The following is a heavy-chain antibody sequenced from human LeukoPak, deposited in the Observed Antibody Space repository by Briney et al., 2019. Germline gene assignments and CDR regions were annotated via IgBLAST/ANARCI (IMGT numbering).Heavy chain of an antibody. CDR1: GFTFSSYG. CDR2: ISSSSSYI. Sequence: GGSLRLSCAASGFTFSSYGMHWVRQAPGKGLEWVSSISSSSSYIFYADSVKGRFTISRDNAKNSLYLQMNSLRAEDTAVYYCARADRPGTFYAFDIWGQGTMVTVSS. CDR3: ARADRPGTFYAFDI. V-gene: IGHV3-21*01. J-gene: IGHJ3*02.